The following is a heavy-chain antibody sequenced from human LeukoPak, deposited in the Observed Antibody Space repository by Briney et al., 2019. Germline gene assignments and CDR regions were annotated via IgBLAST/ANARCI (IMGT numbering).Heavy chain of an antibody. D-gene: IGHD3-9*01. Sequence: ASVKVSCKASGGTFSSYAISWVRQAPGQGLEWMGWISAYNGNTNYAQKLQGRVTMTTDTSTSTAYMELRSLRSDDTAVYYCARGARYFDWGPLDVWGQGTTVTVSS. CDR3: ARGARYFDWGPLDV. CDR1: GGTFSSYA. V-gene: IGHV1-18*01. J-gene: IGHJ6*02. CDR2: ISAYNGNT.